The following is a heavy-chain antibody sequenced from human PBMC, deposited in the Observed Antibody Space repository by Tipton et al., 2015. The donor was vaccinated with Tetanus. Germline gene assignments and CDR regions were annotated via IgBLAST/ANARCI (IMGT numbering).Heavy chain of an antibody. CDR2: IYPADSDT. J-gene: IGHJ4*02. Sequence: MQLVQSGGEVKKPGESLKISCKGSGYIFNNYWIGWVRQMPGKGLEWMGIIYPADSDTRYSPSFQGQVTISVDKSINTAYLQWSSLKASDTSMFYCARAHCSDGVCNFDFWGQGALVTVAS. D-gene: IGHD2-8*01. V-gene: IGHV5-51*01. CDR1: GYIFNNYW. CDR3: ARAHCSDGVCNFDF.